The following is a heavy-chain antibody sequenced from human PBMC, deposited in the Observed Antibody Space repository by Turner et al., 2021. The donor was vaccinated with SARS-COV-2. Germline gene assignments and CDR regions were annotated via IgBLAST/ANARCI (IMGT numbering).Heavy chain of an antibody. J-gene: IGHJ4*02. CDR3: ASGSGSYSAWYFDY. V-gene: IGHV4-59*01. CDR2: VYYDGSS. Sequence: QVQLQESCPGLVKPSETLSLTCSVAGGSITSYYWSWIRQAPGKGLEWIWYVYYDGSSNYNPSLKSRVTISVDTSKNQFSLKLTSVTAADTAVYYCASGSGSYSAWYFDYWGQGTLVTVSS. CDR1: GGSITSYY. D-gene: IGHD2-21*02.